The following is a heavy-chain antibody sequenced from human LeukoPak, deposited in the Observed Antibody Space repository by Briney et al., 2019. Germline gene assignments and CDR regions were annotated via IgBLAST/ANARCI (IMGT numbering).Heavy chain of an antibody. CDR3: ASHVVTTWGDYFDY. D-gene: IGHD4-23*01. CDR2: NSGST. CDR1: GGSISSYY. Sequence: PSETLSLTCTVSGGSISSYYWSWIRQPPGKGLEWIGYNSGSTNYNPSLKSRVTISVDTSKNHFSLNLSSVTAGDTAVYYCASHVVTTWGDYFDYWGQGTLVTVSS. V-gene: IGHV4-59*08. J-gene: IGHJ4*02.